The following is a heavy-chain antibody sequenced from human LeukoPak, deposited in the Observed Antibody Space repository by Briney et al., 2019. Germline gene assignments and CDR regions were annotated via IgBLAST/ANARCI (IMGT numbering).Heavy chain of an antibody. CDR2: INPNSGGT. Sequence: ASVKVSCKASGYTFTGYYMHWARQAPGQGLEWMGWINPNSGGTNYAQKFQGWVTMTRDTSTSTVYMELSSLRSEDTAVYYCARVGATRRIVFDYWGQGTLVTVSS. CDR3: ARVGATRRIVFDY. J-gene: IGHJ4*02. V-gene: IGHV1-2*04. D-gene: IGHD1-26*01. CDR1: GYTFTGYY.